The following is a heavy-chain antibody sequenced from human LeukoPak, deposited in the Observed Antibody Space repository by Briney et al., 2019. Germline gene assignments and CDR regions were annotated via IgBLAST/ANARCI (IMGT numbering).Heavy chain of an antibody. CDR1: GFTFSSHW. V-gene: IGHV3-7*01. J-gene: IGHJ6*02. Sequence: GGSLRPSCAASGFTFSSHWMSWVRQAPGKGLEWVANIKEDGSDKYYVDSVKGRFTVSRDNAKNSLYLQMNSLRAEDTAVYYCARRIVTYFYYGMDVWGQGTTVTVSS. CDR2: IKEDGSDK. CDR3: ARRIVTYFYYGMDV. D-gene: IGHD2-15*01.